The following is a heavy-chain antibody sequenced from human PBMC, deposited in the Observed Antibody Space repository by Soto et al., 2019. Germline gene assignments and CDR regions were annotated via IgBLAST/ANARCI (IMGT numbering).Heavy chain of an antibody. D-gene: IGHD5-18*01. CDR2: IYYSGST. CDR3: ASRGYSYGFSLGMDV. J-gene: IGHJ6*02. CDR1: GGSISSGGYY. V-gene: IGHV4-31*03. Sequence: QVQLQESGPGLVKPSQTLSLTCTVSGGSISSGGYYWSWIRQHPGKGLEWIGYIYYSGSTYYNPSLKSRVTISVDTSKNQFSLKLSSVTAADMAVYYCASRGYSYGFSLGMDVWGQGTTVTVSS.